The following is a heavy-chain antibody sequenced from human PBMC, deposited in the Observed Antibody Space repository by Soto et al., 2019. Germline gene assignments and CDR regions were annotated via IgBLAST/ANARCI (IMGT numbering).Heavy chain of an antibody. CDR3: AKDKVPYFDYWSRQRWFDP. CDR2: ISNDGSKR. CDR1: GVSFSVFG. V-gene: IGHV3-30*18. Sequence: PVGPLRLSCGASGVSFSVFGMHWVRQFPGKGLEWVAVISNDGSKRYYIDSVEGRFTISRDDSKNTLYLQMDSLRVDDTAVYYCAKDKVPYFDYWSRQRWFDPWGQGTPVTVSS. D-gene: IGHD3-3*01. J-gene: IGHJ5*02.